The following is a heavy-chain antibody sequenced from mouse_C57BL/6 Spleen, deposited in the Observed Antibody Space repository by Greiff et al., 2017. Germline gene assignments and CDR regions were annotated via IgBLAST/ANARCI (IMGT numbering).Heavy chain of an antibody. CDR1: GYSITSGYY. V-gene: IGHV3-6*01. D-gene: IGHD4-1*01. Sequence: VQLQESGPGLVKPSQSLSLTCSVTGYSITSGYYWNWIRQFPGNKLEWMGYISYDGSNNYNPSLKNRISITRDTSKHQFFLKLNSVTTEDTATYYCASLTGDYWGQGTTLTVSS. CDR3: ASLTGDY. J-gene: IGHJ2*01. CDR2: ISYDGSN.